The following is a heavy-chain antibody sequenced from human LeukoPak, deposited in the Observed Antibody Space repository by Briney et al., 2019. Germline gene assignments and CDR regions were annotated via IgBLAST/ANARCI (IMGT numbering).Heavy chain of an antibody. J-gene: IGHJ6*02. D-gene: IGHD6-13*01. CDR3: ARDRVFIAAAGYYYYYGMDV. V-gene: IGHV3-23*01. CDR1: GFTFSSYA. CDR2: IFGSGGST. Sequence: PGGSLRLSCAASGFTFSSYAMYWVRQAPGKGLEWVSGIFGSGGSTHYADSVKGRFTISRDNSKNTVYLQMNSLRAEDTAVYYCARDRVFIAAAGYYYYYGMDVWGQGTTVTVSS.